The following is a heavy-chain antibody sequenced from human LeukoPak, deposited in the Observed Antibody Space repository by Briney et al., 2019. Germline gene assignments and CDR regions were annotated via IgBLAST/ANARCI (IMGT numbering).Heavy chain of an antibody. Sequence: SETLSLTCTVSGGSLRSGSYYWSWIRQPPGKGLEWIGYIHYTGTTNNSPSLKSRVTISIDTSKNQFSLKLTSVTAADTAVYYCARDRDYGDSGRAFDIWGHGTLVTVSS. V-gene: IGHV4-61*01. CDR1: GGSLRSGSYY. D-gene: IGHD4-17*01. CDR3: ARDRDYGDSGRAFDI. J-gene: IGHJ3*02. CDR2: IHYTGTT.